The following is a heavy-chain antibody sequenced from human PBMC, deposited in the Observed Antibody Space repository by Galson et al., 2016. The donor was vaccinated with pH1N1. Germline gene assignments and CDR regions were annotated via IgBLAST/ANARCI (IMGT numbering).Heavy chain of an antibody. V-gene: IGHV1-69*06. CDR2: IIPIFGPA. D-gene: IGHD3-22*01. Sequence: SVKVSCKASGDTFSNFAISWVRQAPGQGLEWMGGIIPIFGPANYARKFQGRVTITADKSTSTAYMELSSLRSEDTAVYYCAKSLYFYDNSGYYYAAYCYGMDVWGQWTTVAVSS. CDR3: AKSLYFYDNSGYYYAAYCYGMDV. J-gene: IGHJ6*02. CDR1: GDTFSNFA.